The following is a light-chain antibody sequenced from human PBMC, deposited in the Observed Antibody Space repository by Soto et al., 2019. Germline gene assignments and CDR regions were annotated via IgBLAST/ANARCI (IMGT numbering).Light chain of an antibody. V-gene: IGKV1-39*01. CDR3: QYLNSFPLS. CDR2: ATD. CDR1: QTITNY. Sequence: DIQMTQSPSSLSASVGDRVTITCRASQTITNYLNWYQQQSGKAPKLLIYATDTLQSGVPSRFSGSGSGTDYTLTISSLQPEDVATYYCQYLNSFPLSFGGGTKVDIK. J-gene: IGKJ4*01.